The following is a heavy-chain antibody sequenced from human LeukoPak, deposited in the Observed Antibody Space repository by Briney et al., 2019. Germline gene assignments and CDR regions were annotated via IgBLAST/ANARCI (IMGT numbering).Heavy chain of an antibody. V-gene: IGHV4-34*01. J-gene: IGHJ6*04. Sequence: KPSETLSLTCAVYGGSFSGYYWSWIRQPPGKGLEWIGEINHSGSTNYNPSLKSRVTISVDTSKNQFSLKLSSVTAADTAVYYCARGLWFGELSSWGKGTMVTVSS. CDR1: GGSFSGYY. CDR2: INHSGST. D-gene: IGHD3-10*01. CDR3: ARGLWFGELSS.